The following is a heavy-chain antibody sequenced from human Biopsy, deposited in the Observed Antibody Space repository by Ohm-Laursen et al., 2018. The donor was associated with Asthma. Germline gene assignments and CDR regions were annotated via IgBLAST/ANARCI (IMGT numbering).Heavy chain of an antibody. D-gene: IGHD3-10*01. V-gene: IGHV1-18*01. CDR2: ISVYNGNT. CDR1: GYTFNSAG. Sequence: TSVKVSCKASGYTFNSAGITWVRQAPGQGLEWMGWISVYNGNTKVAQKLQDRVTMITDTSTSTAYMELRSLGSDDTAVYFCARAVDYSHYYGIDVWGQGTTVTVS. CDR3: ARAVDYSHYYGIDV. J-gene: IGHJ6*02.